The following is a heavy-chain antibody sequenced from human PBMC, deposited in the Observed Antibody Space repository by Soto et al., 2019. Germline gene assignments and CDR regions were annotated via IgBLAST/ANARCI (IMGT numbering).Heavy chain of an antibody. J-gene: IGHJ4*02. Sequence: PSETLSLTCGVSGYSITSGSYWGWIRQPPGKGLEWIGNIFHNGGTYDNPSLRGRLAMSVDTSKNQFSLQLSSVTAADTAVYYCARRIAVAGTDYFDYWGPGTLVTVSS. CDR2: IFHNGGT. CDR1: GYSITSGSY. D-gene: IGHD6-19*01. CDR3: ARRIAVAGTDYFDY. V-gene: IGHV4-38-2*01.